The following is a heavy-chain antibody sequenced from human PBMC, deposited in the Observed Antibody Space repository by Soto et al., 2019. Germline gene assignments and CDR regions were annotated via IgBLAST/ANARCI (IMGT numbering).Heavy chain of an antibody. J-gene: IGHJ4*02. CDR1: GLTFCSYA. CDR2: MSGGGETT. CDR3: AKWHTYYYDSRGFSGFDC. D-gene: IGHD3-22*01. Sequence: EVQLLESGGGLVQPGGSLRLSCAASGLTFCSYAMTWVRQAPGKGLEWVSAMSGGGETTYYADSVKGRFTISRDNSRNTLYLQMNSLRADDSAAYYCAKWHTYYYDSRGFSGFDCWGRGTLVTVSS. V-gene: IGHV3-23*01.